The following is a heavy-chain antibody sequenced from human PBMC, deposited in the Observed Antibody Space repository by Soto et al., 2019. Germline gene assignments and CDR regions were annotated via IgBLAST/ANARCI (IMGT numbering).Heavy chain of an antibody. CDR2: INPNSGGT. CDR3: ATQRDYGDYGAFDY. J-gene: IGHJ4*02. V-gene: IGHV1-2*04. Sequence: ASVKVSCKASGYTFTGYYMHWVRQAPGQGLEWMGWINPNSGGTKYAQKFQGWVTMTRDTSISTAYMELSRLRSDDTAVYYCATQRDYGDYGAFDYWGQGTLVTVSP. D-gene: IGHD4-17*01. CDR1: GYTFTGYY.